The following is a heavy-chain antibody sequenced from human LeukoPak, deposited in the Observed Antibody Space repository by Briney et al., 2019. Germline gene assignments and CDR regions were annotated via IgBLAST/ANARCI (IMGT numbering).Heavy chain of an antibody. D-gene: IGHD2-2*01. CDR3: ATKRGYCSSTSCYGDYYYYGMDV. J-gene: IGHJ6*04. CDR2: IIPIFGTA. CDR1: GGTFSSYA. V-gene: IGHV1-69*06. Sequence: SVKVSCKASGGTFSSYAISWVRQAPGQGLEWMGGIIPIFGTANYAQKFQGRVTITANKSTSTAYMELSSLRSEDTAVYYCATKRGYCSSTSCYGDYYYYGMDVWGKGTTVTVSS.